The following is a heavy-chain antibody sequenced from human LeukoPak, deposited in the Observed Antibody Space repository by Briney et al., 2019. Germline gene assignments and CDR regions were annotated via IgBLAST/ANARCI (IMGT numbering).Heavy chain of an antibody. CDR3: ATSSGSRGLYFDF. CDR2: IYSGGST. CDR1: GFTVSSDY. Sequence: GGSLRLSCAASGFTVSSDYMSWVRQAPGKGLEWVSVIYSGGSTYYADSVKGRFTISRDNSKNTLYLQMNSLRAEDTAVYYCATSSGSRGLYFDFWGQGTLVTVSS. J-gene: IGHJ4*02. D-gene: IGHD3-22*01. V-gene: IGHV3-53*01.